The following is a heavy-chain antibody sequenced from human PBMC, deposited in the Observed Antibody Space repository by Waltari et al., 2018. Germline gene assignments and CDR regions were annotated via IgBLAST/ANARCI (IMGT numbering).Heavy chain of an antibody. CDR2: MNPHSGNT. V-gene: IGHV1-8*01. Sequence: QVQLVQSGAEVKKPGASVKVSCRTSGYTFANYDINWVRQAAGPGLEWMGWMNPHSGNTGYAQKFQGRVSMIRNSSINTAYMDLSRLRSEDTAMYYCTRVHFFDNAASSGYRKEFDYWGQGTLVTVSS. D-gene: IGHD3-22*01. J-gene: IGHJ4*02. CDR1: GYTFANYD. CDR3: TRVHFFDNAASSGYRKEFDY.